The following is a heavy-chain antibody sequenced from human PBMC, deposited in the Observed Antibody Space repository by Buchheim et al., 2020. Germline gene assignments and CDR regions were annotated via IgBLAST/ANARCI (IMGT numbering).Heavy chain of an antibody. D-gene: IGHD1-26*01. CDR2: INSDGSST. Sequence: EVQLVESGGGLVQPGGSLRLSCAASGFTFSSYWMHWVRQAPGKGLVWVSRINSDGSSTSYADSVKGRFTISRDNAKNTLHLQMNSLRAEDTAVYYCAGNSGSYHGYYYYYGMDVWGQGTT. V-gene: IGHV3-74*01. CDR1: GFTFSSYW. J-gene: IGHJ6*02. CDR3: AGNSGSYHGYYYYYGMDV.